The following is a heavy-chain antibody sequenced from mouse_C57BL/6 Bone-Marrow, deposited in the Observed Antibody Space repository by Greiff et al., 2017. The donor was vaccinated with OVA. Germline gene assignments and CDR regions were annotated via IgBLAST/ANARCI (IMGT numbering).Heavy chain of an antibody. J-gene: IGHJ3*01. Sequence: EVQGVESGGGLVKPGGSLKLSCAASGFTFSSYTMSWVRQTPEKRLEWVATISGGGGNTYYPDSVKGRFTISRDNAKNTLYLQMSSLRSEDTALYYCARPYGNPAWFAYWGQGTLVTVSA. CDR2: ISGGGGNT. CDR1: GFTFSSYT. D-gene: IGHD2-1*01. CDR3: ARPYGNPAWFAY. V-gene: IGHV5-9*01.